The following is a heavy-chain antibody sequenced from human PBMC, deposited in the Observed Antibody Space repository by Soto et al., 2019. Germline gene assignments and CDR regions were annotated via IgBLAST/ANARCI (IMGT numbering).Heavy chain of an antibody. CDR3: AIYYTLGSGYSYYRMDV. CDR2: INPGDSDT. V-gene: IGHV5-51*01. CDR1: GYSFTNYY. J-gene: IGHJ6*02. Sequence: PGESLKISCNGSGYSFTNYYIAWVRQLPGKGLEWMGIINPGDSDTRYNPSFQGQVTMSADKSISTAYLQWSSLQASDTAMYYCAIYYTLGSGYSYYRMDVWGQGTKAPVSS. D-gene: IGHD3-22*01.